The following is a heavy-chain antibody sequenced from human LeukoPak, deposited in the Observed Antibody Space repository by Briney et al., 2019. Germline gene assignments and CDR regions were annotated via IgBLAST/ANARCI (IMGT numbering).Heavy chain of an antibody. V-gene: IGHV1-3*01. CDR2: INAHDGNT. CDR1: GYTFTLYG. D-gene: IGHD3-22*01. Sequence: ASVKVSCKTSGYTFTLYGIHWVRQAPGQRPEWMGWINAHDGNTQYSQRFQGRVTITRDTSARTAYMELSRLKSEDTAVYYCARDVHDSVYYYETSGPVFDYWGQGSLVTVSS. CDR3: ARDVHDSVYYYETSGPVFDY. J-gene: IGHJ4*02.